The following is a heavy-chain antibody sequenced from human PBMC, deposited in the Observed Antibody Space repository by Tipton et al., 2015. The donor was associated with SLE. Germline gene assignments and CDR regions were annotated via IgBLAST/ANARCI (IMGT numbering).Heavy chain of an antibody. Sequence: LRLSCTVSGGSVSSGSYYWSWIRQPPGKGLEWIGEINHSGSTNYNPSLKSRVTISVDTSKNQFSLKLSSVTAADTAVYYCARGGRFLEWLTYWGQGTLVTVSS. CDR3: ARGGRFLEWLTY. CDR2: INHSGST. V-gene: IGHV4-39*07. D-gene: IGHD3-3*01. J-gene: IGHJ4*02. CDR1: GGSVSSGSYY.